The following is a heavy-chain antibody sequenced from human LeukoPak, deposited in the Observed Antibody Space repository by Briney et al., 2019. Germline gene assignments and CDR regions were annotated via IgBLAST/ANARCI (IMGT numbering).Heavy chain of an antibody. CDR1: GFTFRSYA. CDR2: ISYDGRNK. CDR3: ARHLSGVTGYTYGRGIDY. V-gene: IGHV3-30*04. D-gene: IGHD5-18*01. J-gene: IGHJ4*02. Sequence: GGSLRLSCAASGFTFRSYALHWVRQAPGKGLEWVAVISYDGRNKNYADSVKGRFTISRDNSKNTLYLQMNSLRAEDTAVYYCARHLSGVTGYTYGRGIDYWGQGTLVTVSS.